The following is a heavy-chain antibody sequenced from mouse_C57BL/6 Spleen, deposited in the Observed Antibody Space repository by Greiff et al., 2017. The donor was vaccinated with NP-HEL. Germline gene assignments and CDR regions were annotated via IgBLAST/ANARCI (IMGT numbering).Heavy chain of an antibody. Sequence: QVQLQQPGAELVRPGSSVKLSCKASGYTFTSYWMHWVKQRPIQGLEWIGNIDPSDSETHYNQKFKDKATLTVDKSSSTAYMQLSSLTSEDSAVYYCARRGYDLGFDYWGQGTTLTVSS. J-gene: IGHJ2*01. V-gene: IGHV1-52*01. CDR2: IDPSDSET. D-gene: IGHD2-2*01. CDR1: GYTFTSYW. CDR3: ARRGYDLGFDY.